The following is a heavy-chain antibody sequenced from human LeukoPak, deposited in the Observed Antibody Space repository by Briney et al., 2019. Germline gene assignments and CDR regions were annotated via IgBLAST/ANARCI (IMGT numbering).Heavy chain of an antibody. D-gene: IGHD6-13*01. V-gene: IGHV4-59*01. CDR1: SGSINYYY. CDR2: IYYSGST. CDR3: ARGGKYSSSWFDS. Sequence: SETLSLTCSVSSGSINYYYWNWIRQPPGKGLEWIGCIYYSGSTNYSPSLESRVTISVDTAKNQFSLKLSSVTAADTAMYYCARGGKYSSSWFDSWGQGTLVTVSS. J-gene: IGHJ5*01.